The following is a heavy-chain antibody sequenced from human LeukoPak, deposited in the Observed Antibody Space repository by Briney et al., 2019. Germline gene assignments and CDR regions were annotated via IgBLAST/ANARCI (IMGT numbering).Heavy chain of an antibody. CDR1: GYSISSGHY. D-gene: IGHD4-17*01. CDR2: INHSGST. J-gene: IGHJ4*02. V-gene: IGHV4-38-2*02. CDR3: ARGPTTSPQYSFDY. Sequence: SETLSLTCTVSGYSISSGHYWGWIRQPPGKGLEWIGSINHSGSTYYNPSLKSRVTISVDTSKNQFSLNLSSVSAADTAVYYCARGPTTSPQYSFDYWGQGNMVTVSS.